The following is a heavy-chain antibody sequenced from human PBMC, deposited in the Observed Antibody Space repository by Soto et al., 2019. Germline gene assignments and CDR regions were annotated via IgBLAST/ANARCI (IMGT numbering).Heavy chain of an antibody. CDR1: GVTFSSYA. J-gene: IGHJ5*02. Sequence: SVKVSCKASGVTFSSYAISWVRQAPGQGLEWMGGIIPIFGTANYAQKFQGRVTITADESTSTAYMELSSLRSEDTAVYYCASKKGIAAAGTWWFDPWGQGTLVTVSS. CDR3: ASKKGIAAAGTWWFDP. D-gene: IGHD6-13*01. CDR2: IIPIFGTA. V-gene: IGHV1-69*13.